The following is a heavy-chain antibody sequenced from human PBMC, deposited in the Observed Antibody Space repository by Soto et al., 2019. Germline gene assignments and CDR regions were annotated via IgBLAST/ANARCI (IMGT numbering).Heavy chain of an antibody. CDR3: ARGNSGSPPYGMDI. CDR2: NNYNGRT. CDR1: GGSISSAYYY. V-gene: IGHV4-31*03. J-gene: IGHJ6*02. Sequence: QVQLQESGPGLVKPSQTLSLICSVSGGSISSAYYYWAWIRQHPGMGLEWIASNNYNGRTYYNPSLNSRVTISVDTSKNQFSLNLNSVAAADTAEYYCARGNSGSPPYGMDIWGQGTTVTVSS. D-gene: IGHD3-10*01.